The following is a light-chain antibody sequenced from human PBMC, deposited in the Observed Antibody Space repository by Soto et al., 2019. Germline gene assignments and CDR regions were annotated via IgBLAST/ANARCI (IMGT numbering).Light chain of an antibody. CDR2: EVS. CDR3: SSYTSSTTGV. V-gene: IGLV2-14*01. J-gene: IGLJ3*02. CDR1: SSDVGGYDY. Sequence: QSALTQPASVSGSPGQSITIVCTGTSSDVGGYDYVSWYQQHPGKAPKLIIYEVSNRPSGVSNRFFGSKSGNTASLTISGLQAEDEAHYYCSSYTSSTTGVFGGGTKVTVL.